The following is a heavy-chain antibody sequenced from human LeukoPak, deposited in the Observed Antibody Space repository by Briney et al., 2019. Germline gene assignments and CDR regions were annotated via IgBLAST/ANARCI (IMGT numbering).Heavy chain of an antibody. Sequence: PGGSLRLSCAASGFTFSRYAMSWVRQTPGKGLEWVSAISSSADRTYYGDSVKGRFTISRDNSKNTLYLQMNSLRAEDTAIYYCAKEGVYGDNYREFDYWGQGTLVTVSS. V-gene: IGHV3-23*01. CDR3: AKEGVYGDNYREFDY. CDR2: ISSSADRT. CDR1: GFTFSRYA. D-gene: IGHD4-17*01. J-gene: IGHJ4*02.